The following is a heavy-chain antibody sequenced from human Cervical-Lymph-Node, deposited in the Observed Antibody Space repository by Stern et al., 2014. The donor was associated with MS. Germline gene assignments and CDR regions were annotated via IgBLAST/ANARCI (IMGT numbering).Heavy chain of an antibody. CDR3: ARDLRYYYDSSGYYYRWFDP. CDR2: LYYSRIA. J-gene: IGHJ5*02. Sequence: MQLVESGPGLVKPSQTLSLTCTVSGGSISSGGYYWSWIRQHPGKGLEWIRYLYYSRIAYYNPSLETRVTISVDPAKNQFSLKLSSVTAADTAVYYCARDLRYYYDSSGYYYRWFDPWGQGTLVTVSS. V-gene: IGHV4-31*03. CDR1: GGSISSGGYY. D-gene: IGHD3-22*01.